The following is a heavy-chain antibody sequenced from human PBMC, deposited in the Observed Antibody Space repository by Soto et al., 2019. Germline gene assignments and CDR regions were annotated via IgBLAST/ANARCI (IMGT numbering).Heavy chain of an antibody. V-gene: IGHV3-7*03. J-gene: IGHJ4*02. CDR3: ARGSGWGDS. CDR2: IKQDGSEK. D-gene: IGHD6-19*01. CDR1: GFTFSSYW. Sequence: EVQLVESGGGLVQPGGSLRLSCAASGFTFSSYWMTWARQAPGKGLEWVANIKQDGSEKYYVDSVKGRFTISRDNTKKSLYLQMNSLRTQDTAVYYCARGSGWGDSWGQGTLVTVSS.